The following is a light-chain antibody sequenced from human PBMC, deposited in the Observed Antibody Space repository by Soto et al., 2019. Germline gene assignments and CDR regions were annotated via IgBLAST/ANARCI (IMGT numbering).Light chain of an antibody. CDR1: NSDIGAGYD. Sequence: QSVLTQPPSLSGAPGQRVTISCTGTNSDIGAGYDVNWYQQPPGTAPKLLIYGNTNRPSGVPDRFSGSNSDTSASLAITGLQAEDEADYYCQAYDSSLRGVVFGGGTKLTVL. CDR2: GNT. J-gene: IGLJ3*02. CDR3: QAYDSSLRGVV. V-gene: IGLV1-40*01.